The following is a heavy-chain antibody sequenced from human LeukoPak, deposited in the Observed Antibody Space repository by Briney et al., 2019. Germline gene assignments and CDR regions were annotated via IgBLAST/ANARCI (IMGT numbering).Heavy chain of an antibody. J-gene: IGHJ4*02. D-gene: IGHD3-10*01. Sequence: SETLSLTCTVSGGSISGYYWSWIRQPPGKGLEWIGYIYYSGSTIYNPSLKSRVTMSVDTSKNQFSLKLSSVTAADTAVYYCARVDFGVRGADYWGQGTLVTVSS. CDR2: IYYSGST. V-gene: IGHV4-59*01. CDR3: ARVDFGVRGADY. CDR1: GGSISGYY.